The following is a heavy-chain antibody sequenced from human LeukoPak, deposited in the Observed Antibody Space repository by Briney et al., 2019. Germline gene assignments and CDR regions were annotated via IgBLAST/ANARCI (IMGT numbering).Heavy chain of an antibody. V-gene: IGHV3-21*01. D-gene: IGHD2-2*01. J-gene: IGHJ4*02. Sequence: GGSLRLSCAASGFTFSSYSMNWVRQAPGKGLEWVSSISSSSSYIYYADSVKGRFTISRDNAKNSLYLQMNSLRAEDTAVYYCARYQLLSYYFDYWGQGTLVTVSS. CDR1: GFTFSSYS. CDR3: ARYQLLSYYFDY. CDR2: ISSSSSYI.